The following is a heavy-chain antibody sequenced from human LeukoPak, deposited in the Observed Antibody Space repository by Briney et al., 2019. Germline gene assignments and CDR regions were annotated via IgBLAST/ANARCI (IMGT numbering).Heavy chain of an antibody. CDR2: LNHSGST. V-gene: IGHV4-34*01. CDR1: GGSFSGYY. CDR3: ARDRTSLGYCSGGSCYKKRNWFDP. J-gene: IGHJ5*02. D-gene: IGHD2-15*01. Sequence: SETLSLTCAVYGGSFSGYYWSWIRQPPGKGLEWIGELNHSGSTNYNPSLKSRVTISVDTSKNQFSLKLSSVTAADTAVYYCARDRTSLGYCSGGSCYKKRNWFDPWGQGTLVTVSS.